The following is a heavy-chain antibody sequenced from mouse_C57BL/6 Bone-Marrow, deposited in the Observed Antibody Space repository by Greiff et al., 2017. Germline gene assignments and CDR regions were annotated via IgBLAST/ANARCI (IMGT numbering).Heavy chain of an antibody. V-gene: IGHV3-6*01. CDR3: ASSSQFAY. CDR2: ISYDGSN. Sequence: DVKLQESGPGLVKPSQSLSLTCSVTGYSITSGYYWNWIRQFPGNKLEWMGYISYDGSNNYNPSLKNRISITRDTSKNQFFLKLNSVTTEDTATYYCASSSQFAYWGQGTLVTVSA. CDR1: GYSITSGYY. D-gene: IGHD6-2*01. J-gene: IGHJ3*01.